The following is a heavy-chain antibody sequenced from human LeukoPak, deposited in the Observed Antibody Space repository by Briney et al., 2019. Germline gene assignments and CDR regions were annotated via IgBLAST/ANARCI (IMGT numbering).Heavy chain of an antibody. D-gene: IGHD3-3*01. V-gene: IGHV3-9*01. CDR2: ISWNSGSI. CDR1: GFTFDDYA. CDR3: AKAIGIFGVVLTPYFDY. J-gene: IGHJ4*02. Sequence: SGGSLRLSCAASGFTFDDYAMHWVRQAPGKGLEWVSGISWNSGSIGYADSVKGRFTISRDNAKNSLYLQMNSLRAEDTALYYCAKAIGIFGVVLTPYFDYWGQGTLVTVSS.